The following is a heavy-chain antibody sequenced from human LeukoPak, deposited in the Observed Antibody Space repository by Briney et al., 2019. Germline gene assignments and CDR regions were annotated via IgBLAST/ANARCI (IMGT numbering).Heavy chain of an antibody. CDR3: AKVWGLEYYYDSSGYGVRYFDY. J-gene: IGHJ4*02. D-gene: IGHD3-22*01. Sequence: GGSLRLSCAASGFTFSSYAMSWVRQAPGKGLEWVSAISGSGVSTYYADSVKGRFTISRDNSKNTLYLQMNSLRAEDTAVYYCAKVWGLEYYYDSSGYGVRYFDYWGQGTLVTVSS. CDR2: ISGSGVST. CDR1: GFTFSSYA. V-gene: IGHV3-23*01.